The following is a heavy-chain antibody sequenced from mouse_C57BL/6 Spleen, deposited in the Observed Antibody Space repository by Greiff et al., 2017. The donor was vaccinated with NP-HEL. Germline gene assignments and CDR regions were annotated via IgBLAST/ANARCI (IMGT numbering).Heavy chain of an antibody. J-gene: IGHJ2*01. Sequence: EVKLMESGPGLVKPSQSLSLTCSVTGYSITSGYYWNWIRQFPGNKLEWMGYISYDGSNNYNPSLKNRISITRDTSKNQFFLKLNSVTTEDTATYYCARGGLRLYYFDYWGQGTTLTVSS. CDR3: ARGGLRLYYFDY. CDR2: ISYDGSN. D-gene: IGHD2-4*01. V-gene: IGHV3-6*01. CDR1: GYSITSGYY.